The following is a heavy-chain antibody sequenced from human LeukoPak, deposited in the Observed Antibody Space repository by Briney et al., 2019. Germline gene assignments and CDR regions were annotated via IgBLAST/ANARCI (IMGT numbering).Heavy chain of an antibody. V-gene: IGHV3-64*01. D-gene: IGHD4-17*01. CDR2: ISSNGGST. Sequence: PGGTLRLSCVASGFTFSSYAMHWVRQAPGKALEYVSAISSNGGSTYYANSVKGRFTIPRDNSKNTLYLQMGSLRAEDMAVYHCARRGNYYGDSMDHWGQGTLVTVSS. J-gene: IGHJ4*02. CDR1: GFTFSSYA. CDR3: ARRGNYYGDSMDH.